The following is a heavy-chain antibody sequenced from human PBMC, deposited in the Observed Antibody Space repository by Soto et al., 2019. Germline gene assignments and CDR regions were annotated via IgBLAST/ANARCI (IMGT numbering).Heavy chain of an antibody. J-gene: IGHJ4*02. CDR2: IVPIFSTA. V-gene: IGHV1-69*01. CDR1: GGTFSTYS. D-gene: IGHD1-1*01. Sequence: QMQLVQSGAEVKKPGSSVKVSCKVSGGTFSTYSIIWIRQAPGQGLEWMGAIVPIFSTAKYAQNLEGRVTITADESTSTAYMELSSLRSEDTAVYFCARVRNSYGAGLEYWGQGTLVTVSS. CDR3: ARVRNSYGAGLEY.